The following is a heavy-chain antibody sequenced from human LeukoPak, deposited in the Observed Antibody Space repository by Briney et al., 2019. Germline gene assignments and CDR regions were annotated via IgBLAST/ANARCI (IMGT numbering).Heavy chain of an antibody. CDR2: ISGSGGST. V-gene: IGHV3-23*01. CDR3: AKAPGDANDAFDI. Sequence: GGSLRLSRAASGFTFSSYAMSWVRQAPGKGLEWVSAISGSGGSTYYADSAKGRFTISRDNSKNTLYLQMNSLRAEDTAVYYCAKAPGDANDAFDIWGQGTMVTVSS. J-gene: IGHJ3*02. CDR1: GFTFSSYA. D-gene: IGHD4-17*01.